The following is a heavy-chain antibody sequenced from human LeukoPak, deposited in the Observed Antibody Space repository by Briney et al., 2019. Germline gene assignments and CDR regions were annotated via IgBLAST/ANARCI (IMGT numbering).Heavy chain of an antibody. CDR3: TSEDQWLLGCSKNWYFDL. V-gene: IGHV3-74*01. J-gene: IGHJ2*01. CDR1: GGTFSSYW. Sequence: GGSLRLSCAASGGTFSSYWMRWVRQAPGKGLVWVWRINSDGSSTSYADSVTGRFTISRDTAKHTLYLQMNSLRADDTAVYYCTSEDQWLLGCSKNWYFDLWGRGTLVTVSS. D-gene: IGHD6-19*01. CDR2: INSDGSST.